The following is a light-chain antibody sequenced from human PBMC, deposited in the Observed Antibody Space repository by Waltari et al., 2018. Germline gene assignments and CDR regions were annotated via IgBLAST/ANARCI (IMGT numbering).Light chain of an antibody. V-gene: IGKV3-20*01. CDR3: QKYGRLPAT. J-gene: IGKJ1*01. Sequence: EIVLTQSPGTLSLSPGERATLSCRASQSVSRTLAWYQQKPVQAPRLLIYDASTRATGIADRFSGSGSGTDFRLTISRLEPEDFAVYYCQKYGRLPATFGQGTKVEIK. CDR1: QSVSRT. CDR2: DAS.